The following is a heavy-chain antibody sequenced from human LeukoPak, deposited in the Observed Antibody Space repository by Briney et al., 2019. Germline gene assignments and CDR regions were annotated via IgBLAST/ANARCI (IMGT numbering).Heavy chain of an antibody. CDR2: IYSDNT. CDR1: GFTVSSNS. CDR3: AKSRFGENYYYYMDV. Sequence: GGSLRLSCTVSGFTVSSNSMSWVRQAPGKGLEWVSFIYSDNTHYSDSVKGRFTISRDNSKNTLYLQMNSLRAEDTAVYYCAKSRFGENYYYYMDVWGKGTTVTISS. V-gene: IGHV3-53*01. D-gene: IGHD3-10*01. J-gene: IGHJ6*03.